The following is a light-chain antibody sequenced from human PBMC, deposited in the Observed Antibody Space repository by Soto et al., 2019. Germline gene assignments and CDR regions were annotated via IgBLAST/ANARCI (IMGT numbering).Light chain of an antibody. CDR2: GAS. J-gene: IGKJ1*01. Sequence: NVLTQSPGTLSLSPGERATLSCRASQSVSNNYLAWYQQKPGQAPRHPIYGASNRATGIPDRFSGSGSGTDFTLTISRLEPEDFAVYYCQQYGSSGTFGQGTKVDIK. CDR1: QSVSNNY. CDR3: QQYGSSGT. V-gene: IGKV3-20*01.